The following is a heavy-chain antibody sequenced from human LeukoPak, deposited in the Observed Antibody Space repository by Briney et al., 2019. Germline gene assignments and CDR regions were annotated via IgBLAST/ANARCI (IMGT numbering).Heavy chain of an antibody. CDR2: IKQDGSEK. Sequence: GGSLRLSCAASGFTFSSYWMSWVRQAPGKGLEWVANIKQDGSEKYYVDSVKGRFTISRDNVKNSLYLQMNSLRAEDTAVYYCARGLLLWFGDPSDYWGQGTLVTVSS. CDR3: ARGLLLWFGDPSDY. CDR1: GFTFSSYW. J-gene: IGHJ4*02. V-gene: IGHV3-7*03. D-gene: IGHD3-10*01.